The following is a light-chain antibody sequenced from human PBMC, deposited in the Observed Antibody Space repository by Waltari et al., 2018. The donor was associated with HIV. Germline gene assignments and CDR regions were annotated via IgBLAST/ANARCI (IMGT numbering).Light chain of an antibody. CDR2: EVS. J-gene: IGLJ1*01. CDR1: SSDVGGYKS. Sequence: QSALTQPPSASGSPGQSVTISCTGTSSDVGGYKSVSCYQQHPGKAPKLMIYEVSKRPSGAPDRFSGAKAGNPASLTVSGLQAEDEADYYCSSYAGRNNFNVFGTGTKVTVL. CDR3: SSYAGRNNFNV. V-gene: IGLV2-8*01.